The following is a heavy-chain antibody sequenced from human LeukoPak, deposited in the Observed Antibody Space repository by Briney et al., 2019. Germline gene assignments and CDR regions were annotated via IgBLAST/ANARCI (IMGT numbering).Heavy chain of an antibody. D-gene: IGHD6-19*01. CDR3: AGERFIAVAGTGWFDP. V-gene: IGHV3-53*01. CDR2: IYSGGST. Sequence: GGSLRLSCAASGFTFTMFSMNWLRQAPGKGLEWVSVIYSGGSTYYADSVKGRFTISRDNSKNTLYLQMNSLRAEDMAVYYCAGERFIAVAGTGWFDPWGQGTLVTVSS. CDR1: GFTFTMFS. J-gene: IGHJ5*02.